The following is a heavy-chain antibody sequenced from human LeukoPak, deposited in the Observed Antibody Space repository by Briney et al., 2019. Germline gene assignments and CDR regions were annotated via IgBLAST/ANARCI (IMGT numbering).Heavy chain of an antibody. CDR2: INPNSGGT. CDR1: GYTFTGYY. V-gene: IGHV1-2*06. J-gene: IGHJ3*02. Sequence: GASVKVSCKASGYTFTGYYMHWVRQAPGHGLEWMGRINPNSGGTTYAQDFRGRVTMTRDTSLSTAYMELSGLTSDDTAVYYCARPRATIVVDDGYDIWGQGTMVTVSS. D-gene: IGHD3-22*01. CDR3: ARPRATIVVDDGYDI.